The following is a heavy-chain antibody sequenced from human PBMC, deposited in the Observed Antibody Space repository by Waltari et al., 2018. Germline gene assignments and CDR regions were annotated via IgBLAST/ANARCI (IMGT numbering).Heavy chain of an antibody. J-gene: IGHJ4*02. CDR2: IYSGITT. CDR1: Y. V-gene: IGHV3-53*03. Sequence: YMTWVRQAPGKGLEWFSVIYSGITTYYADSAKDRFIISRDNSKNTLFLQMNSLRAEDTAVYYCARGHCTGGSCHSGDNFDLWGQGTLVTVSS. D-gene: IGHD2-15*01. CDR3: ARGHCTGGSCHSGDNFDL.